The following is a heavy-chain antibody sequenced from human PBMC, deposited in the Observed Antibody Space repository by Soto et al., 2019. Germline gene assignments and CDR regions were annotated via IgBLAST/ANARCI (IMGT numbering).Heavy chain of an antibody. CDR3: ARFDYDSDYYYGMDV. Sequence: EVQLVESGGGFVQPGGSPRLSCAASGFSFSDYQMNWVRQAPGKGLEWILYISSSDSTIFYADSVKGRFTVSRDDANNSLYLQMDNLRAEDTAVYYCARFDYDSDYYYGMDVWGQGTTVTVSS. CDR1: GFSFSDYQ. D-gene: IGHD4-17*01. V-gene: IGHV3-48*03. CDR2: ISSSDSTI. J-gene: IGHJ6*02.